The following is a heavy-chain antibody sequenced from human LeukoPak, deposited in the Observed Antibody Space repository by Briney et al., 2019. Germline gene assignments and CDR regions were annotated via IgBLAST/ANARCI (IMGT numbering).Heavy chain of an antibody. V-gene: IGHV3-33*06. CDR2: IWYDGSNK. Sequence: PGGSLRLSCAASGFTFSSYGMHWVRQAPGKGLEWVAVIWYDGSNKYYADSVKGRFTISRDSSKNTMYLQMNNLRAEDTAVYYCSKDDCVNGICYFDKWGQGTLVTVSS. CDR1: GFTFSSYG. CDR3: SKDDCVNGICYFDK. D-gene: IGHD2-15*01. J-gene: IGHJ4*02.